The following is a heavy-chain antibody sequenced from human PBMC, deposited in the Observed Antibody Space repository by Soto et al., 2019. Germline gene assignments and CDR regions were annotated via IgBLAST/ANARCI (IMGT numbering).Heavy chain of an antibody. CDR2: IYYSGST. V-gene: IGHV4-59*01. CDR3: ARTATPGPDAFDI. Sequence: SETLSLTCTVSGGSISSYYWSWIRQPPGKGLEWIGYIYYSGSTNYNPSLKSRVTISVDTSKNQFSLKLSSVTAADTAVYYCARTATPGPDAFDIWGQGTMVTVSS. CDR1: GGSISSYY. D-gene: IGHD2-15*01. J-gene: IGHJ3*02.